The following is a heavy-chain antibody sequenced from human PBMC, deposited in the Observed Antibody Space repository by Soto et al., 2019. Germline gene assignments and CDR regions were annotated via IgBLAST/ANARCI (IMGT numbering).Heavy chain of an antibody. V-gene: IGHV1-18*01. Sequence: QVQLVQSGAEVTKPGASVKVSCKASGYMFSTYMITWVRQAPGQGLEWMGWISAYNGNTYYAQKVQGRVTMTTDTSTSKAYMELRSLRSDDTAVYYCARGAVALGYWGQGTLVTVSS. J-gene: IGHJ4*02. CDR3: ARGAVALGY. CDR2: ISAYNGNT. D-gene: IGHD6-19*01. CDR1: GYMFSTYM.